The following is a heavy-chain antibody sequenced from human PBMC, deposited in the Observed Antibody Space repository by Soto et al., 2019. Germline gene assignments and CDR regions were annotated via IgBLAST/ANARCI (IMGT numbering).Heavy chain of an antibody. CDR2: ISTSGSTI. J-gene: IGHJ4*02. CDR3: ARELAAAGSFDY. Sequence: GGSLRLSCAASGFTFSRYEMNWVRQAPGKGLEWISYISTSGSTIYYADSVKGRFTISRDNAKNSLYLQMNSLRAEDTAVYYCARELAAAGSFDYWGQGTLVTVS. CDR1: GFTFSRYE. V-gene: IGHV3-48*03. D-gene: IGHD6-13*01.